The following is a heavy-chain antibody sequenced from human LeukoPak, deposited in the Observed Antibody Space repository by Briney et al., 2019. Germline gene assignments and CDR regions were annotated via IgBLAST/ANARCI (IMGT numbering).Heavy chain of an antibody. V-gene: IGHV4-39*07. J-gene: IGHJ4*02. CDR3: ARLKARIGELRFDY. CDR1: GGSISSSSYY. D-gene: IGHD1-26*01. CDR2: IYYSGST. Sequence: SETLSLTCTVSGGSISSSSYYWGWIRQPPGKGLEWIGSIYYSGSTYYNPSLKSRVTISVDTSKNQFSLKLSSVTAADTAVYYCARLKARIGELRFDYWGQGTLVTVSS.